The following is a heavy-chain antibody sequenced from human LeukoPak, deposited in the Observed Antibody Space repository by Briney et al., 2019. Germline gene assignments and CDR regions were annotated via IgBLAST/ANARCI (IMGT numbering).Heavy chain of an antibody. D-gene: IGHD3-22*01. J-gene: IGHJ4*02. CDR2: ISGSGGST. CDR3: AKDDTYYDSSGYYVG. V-gene: IGHV3-23*01. CDR1: GFTFSSYA. Sequence: GGSLRLSCAASGFTFSSYAMSWVRQAPGKGLEWVSAISGSGGSTYYADSVKGRFPIPRDNSKNTLYLQMNSLRAEDTAVYYCAKDDTYYDSSGYYVGWGQGTLVTVSS.